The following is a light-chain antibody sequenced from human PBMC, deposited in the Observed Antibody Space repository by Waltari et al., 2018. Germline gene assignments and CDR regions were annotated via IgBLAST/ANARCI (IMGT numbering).Light chain of an antibody. V-gene: IGLV1-44*01. J-gene: IGLJ3*02. Sequence: QSVVIQSPSASGTPGQRVTISCSGSSSNIGGNDVYWYQQFPGTAPKLLIYTNNQRPSGVPDRFSGSMSGTSASLVISGLQSEDEADYYCATWEDSLNGWVFGGGTKLTVL. CDR2: TNN. CDR3: ATWEDSLNGWV. CDR1: SSNIGGND.